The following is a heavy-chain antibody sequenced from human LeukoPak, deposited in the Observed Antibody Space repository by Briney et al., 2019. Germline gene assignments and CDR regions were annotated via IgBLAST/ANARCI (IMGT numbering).Heavy chain of an antibody. V-gene: IGHV1-69*05. J-gene: IGHJ4*02. CDR1: GYTFTDSY. CDR3: AIALASYYDSSGNYFDY. D-gene: IGHD3-22*01. Sequence: SVKVSCKASGYTFTDSYMHWVRQAPGQGLEWMGGIIPIFGTANYAQKFQGRVTITTDESTSTAYMELSSLRSEDTAVYYCAIALASYYDSSGNYFDYWGQGTLVTVSS. CDR2: IIPIFGTA.